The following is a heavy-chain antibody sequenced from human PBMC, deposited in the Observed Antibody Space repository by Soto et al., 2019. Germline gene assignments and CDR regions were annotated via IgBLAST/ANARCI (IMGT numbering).Heavy chain of an antibody. CDR1: GGSFSGYY. Sequence: ASETLSLTCAVYGGSFSGYYWSWIRQPPGKGLEWIGEINHSGSTNYNPSLKSRVTISVDTSKNQFSLKLSSVTAADTAVYCCARERGITMVRGVNRYYYGMDVWGQGTTVTVSS. J-gene: IGHJ6*02. V-gene: IGHV4-34*01. CDR3: ARERGITMVRGVNRYYYGMDV. CDR2: INHSGST. D-gene: IGHD3-10*01.